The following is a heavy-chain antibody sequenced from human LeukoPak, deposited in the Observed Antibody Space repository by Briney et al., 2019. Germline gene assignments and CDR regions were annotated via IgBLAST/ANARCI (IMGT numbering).Heavy chain of an antibody. D-gene: IGHD6-6*01. J-gene: IGHJ4*02. CDR3: VKGGRYSGSSADF. CDR1: GFPFSSYG. CDR2: ISTDGGHT. V-gene: IGHV3-64D*09. Sequence: GRSLRLSCAASGFPFSSYGMHWVRQAPGKGLQYVSAISTDGGHTYYADSVKGRFTISRDNSKNALYLQMSSLRAEDTAVYYCVKGGRYSGSSADFWGQGTLVTVSS.